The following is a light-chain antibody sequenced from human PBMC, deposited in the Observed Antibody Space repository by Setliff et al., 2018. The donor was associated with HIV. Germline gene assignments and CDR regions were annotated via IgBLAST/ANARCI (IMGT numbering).Light chain of an antibody. CDR3: SSYTSSSTLV. J-gene: IGLJ1*01. CDR1: SSDVGGYNY. CDR2: DVS. Sequence: QSVLTQPASVPGSPGQSITISCTGTSSDVGGYNYVSWYQQHPGKAPKLMIYDVSKRPSGVSNRFSGSKSGNTASLTISGLQAEDEADYYCSSYTSSSTLVFGTGTKVTVL. V-gene: IGLV2-14*01.